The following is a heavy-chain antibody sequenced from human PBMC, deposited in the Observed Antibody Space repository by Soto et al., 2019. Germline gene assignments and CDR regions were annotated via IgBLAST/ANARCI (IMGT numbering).Heavy chain of an antibody. CDR3: ARLGGYCSSTSCYGYYGMDV. J-gene: IGHJ6*02. D-gene: IGHD2-2*01. CDR1: GGSISSGPYS. Sequence: SETLSLTCTVSGGSISSGPYSWGWIRQPPGEGLEWIGTFHYSENTNYNTSLESRVAISVDTSKNQFYLKVTSVTAADTAIYYCARLGGYCSSTSCYGYYGMDVWGQGTTVTVS. V-gene: IGHV4-39*01. CDR2: FHYSENT.